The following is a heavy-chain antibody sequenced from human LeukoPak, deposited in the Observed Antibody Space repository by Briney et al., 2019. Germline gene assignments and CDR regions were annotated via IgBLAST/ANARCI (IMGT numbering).Heavy chain of an antibody. CDR2: ISGSGGGT. CDR1: GITLSNYG. CDR3: AKRGVVIRVILVGFHKEAYYFDS. Sequence: GGSLRLSCAVSGITLSNYGMSWVRQAPGKGLQWVAGISGSGGGTSYADSVKGRFTISRDNPKTTLYLQMNSLRAEDTAVYFCAKRGVVIRVILVGFHKEAYYFDSWGQGALVTVSS. D-gene: IGHD3-22*01. V-gene: IGHV3-23*01. J-gene: IGHJ4*02.